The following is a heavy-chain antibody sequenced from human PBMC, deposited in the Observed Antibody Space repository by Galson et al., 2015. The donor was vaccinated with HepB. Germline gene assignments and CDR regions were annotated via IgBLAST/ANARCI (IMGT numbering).Heavy chain of an antibody. CDR1: GFTFGDYA. D-gene: IGHD3-22*01. Sequence: LRLSCAASGFTFGDYAMSWFRQAPGKGLEWVGFIRSKAYGGTTEHAASVKGRFTISSDDSKSIAYLQMNSLKTEDTAVYYCTRVGDSSGYYYLIDYWGQGTLVTVSS. CDR3: TRVGDSSGYYYLIDY. V-gene: IGHV3-49*03. CDR2: IRSKAYGGTT. J-gene: IGHJ4*02.